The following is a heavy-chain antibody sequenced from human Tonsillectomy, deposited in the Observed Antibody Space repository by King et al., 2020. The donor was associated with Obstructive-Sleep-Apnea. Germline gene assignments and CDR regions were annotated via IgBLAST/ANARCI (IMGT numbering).Heavy chain of an antibody. Sequence: VQLVESGGGLVQPGGSLRLSCAASGFTFSSYAMSWVRQAPGKGLEWVSTISGSGGNTYYADSVKGRFTISRDNSKNTLYLQMNSLRAEDTAVNYCAKGRGYNYPNWYFDFWGRGTLVTVSS. J-gene: IGHJ2*01. V-gene: IGHV3-23*04. D-gene: IGHD5-18*01. CDR2: ISGSGGNT. CDR3: AKGRGYNYPNWYFDF. CDR1: GFTFSSYA.